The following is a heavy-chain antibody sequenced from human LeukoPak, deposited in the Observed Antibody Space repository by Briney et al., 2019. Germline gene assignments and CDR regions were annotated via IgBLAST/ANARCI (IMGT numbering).Heavy chain of an antibody. D-gene: IGHD6-25*01. CDR2: IKQDGSEK. CDR1: GFSFNNYR. Sequence: GGSLRLSCVASGFSFNNYRMTWVRQAPGKGLEWVANIKQDGSEKQYVDSVKGRFAISRDNAKKSLYLQINTLRPEDTAVYYCVRGPHIAATSYWGQGTLVTVSS. J-gene: IGHJ4*02. V-gene: IGHV3-7*03. CDR3: VRGPHIAATSY.